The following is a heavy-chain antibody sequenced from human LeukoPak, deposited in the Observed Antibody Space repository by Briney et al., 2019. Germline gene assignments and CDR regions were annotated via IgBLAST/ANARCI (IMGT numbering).Heavy chain of an antibody. CDR3: ARDRLYSSSFDP. CDR2: IYYSGST. D-gene: IGHD6-6*01. Sequence: KPSETLSLTCTVSGGSISTISYYWSWIRQPPGKGLEWIGYIYYSGSTNYNPSLKSRVTISVDTSKNQFSLKLSSVTAADTAVYYCARDRLYSSSFDPWGQGTLVTVSS. J-gene: IGHJ5*02. V-gene: IGHV4-61*01. CDR1: GGSISTISYY.